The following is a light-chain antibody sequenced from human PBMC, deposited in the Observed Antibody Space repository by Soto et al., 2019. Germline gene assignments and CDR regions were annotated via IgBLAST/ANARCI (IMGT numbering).Light chain of an antibody. CDR1: QSISTW. J-gene: IGKJ1*01. CDR3: QQYNSYSGT. V-gene: IGKV1-5*01. CDR2: DAS. Sequence: DIQMTHSPSTLSASVGDRVTITCRASQSISTWLAWYQQKRGKAPKLLIYDASNLESGVPSRFSGSGSGTEFTLTISSLQPDDFATYYCQQYNSYSGTFGQGTKVDIK.